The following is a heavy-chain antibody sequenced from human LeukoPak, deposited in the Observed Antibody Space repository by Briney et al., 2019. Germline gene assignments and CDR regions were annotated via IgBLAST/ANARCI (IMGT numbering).Heavy chain of an antibody. CDR3: TKGQLASDY. D-gene: IGHD6-13*01. V-gene: IGHV3-23*01. J-gene: IGHJ4*02. CDR1: GFTFSKYD. Sequence: GGSLRLSCTASGFTFSKYDMIWVRQAPGKGLEWVSAISGSGTSTYYADSVKGRFTTSRDNSRNTLYLQMNSLRAEDTAVYYCTKGQLASDYWGQGTLVTVSS. CDR2: ISGSGTST.